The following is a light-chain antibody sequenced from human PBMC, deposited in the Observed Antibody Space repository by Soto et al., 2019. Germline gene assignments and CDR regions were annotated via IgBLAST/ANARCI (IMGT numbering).Light chain of an antibody. Sequence: DIQMTQSPSSLSASVGDRVSITCRASQSISDYLSWYQQKPGKAPKLLIYAASTLQSGVPSRFGGSGSGTDFTLTIRSLQPEDLATYYCQQSYSAPTFGQGTKVEIK. CDR3: QQSYSAPT. V-gene: IGKV1-39*01. J-gene: IGKJ1*01. CDR1: QSISDY. CDR2: AAS.